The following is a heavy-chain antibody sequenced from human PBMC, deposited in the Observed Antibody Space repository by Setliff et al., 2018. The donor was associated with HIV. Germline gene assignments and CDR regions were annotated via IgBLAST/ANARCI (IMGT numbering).Heavy chain of an antibody. CDR1: GYTFTSYY. J-gene: IGHJ6*02. Sequence: GASVKVSCKASGYTFTSYYMHWVRQAPGQGLEWMGWISAYNGNTNYAQKLQGRVTMTTDTSTSTAYMELRSLRSDDTAVYYCARANCGGDCSKGGYYYYGMDVWGQGTTVTVSS. V-gene: IGHV1-18*04. CDR3: ARANCGGDCSKGGYYYYGMDV. CDR2: ISAYNGNT. D-gene: IGHD2-21*02.